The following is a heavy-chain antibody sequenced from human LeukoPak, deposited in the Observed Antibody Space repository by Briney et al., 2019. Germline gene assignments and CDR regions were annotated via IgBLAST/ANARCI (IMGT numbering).Heavy chain of an antibody. J-gene: IGHJ4*02. D-gene: IGHD5-18*01. CDR1: GGSFSGYY. CDR3: ARKRLRGYSYGSYYFDY. CDR2: INHSGST. Sequence: SETLSLTCAVYGGSFSGYYWSWIRQPPGKGLEWIGEINHSGSTNYNPSLKSRVTISVDTSKNQFSLKLSSVTTADTAVYYCARKRLRGYSYGSYYFDYWGQGTLVTVSS. V-gene: IGHV4-34*01.